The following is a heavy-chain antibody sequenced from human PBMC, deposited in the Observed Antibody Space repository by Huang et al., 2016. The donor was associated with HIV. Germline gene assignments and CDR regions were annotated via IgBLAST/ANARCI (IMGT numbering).Heavy chain of an antibody. V-gene: IGHV1-8*01. D-gene: IGHD2-15*01. CDR3: ARGYCRGATCYLYFDY. CDR2: MNPSSGKR. CDR1: GYNFTSYD. Sequence: QVQLVQSGAEVKKPGASVKVSCKASGYNFTSYDITWVRQATGQGLEWMGWMNPSSGKRGYAQKFQGRVTMTRNTSMSTAYMELSGLRSDDTAVYYCARGYCRGATCYLYFDYWGQGTLVTVS. J-gene: IGHJ4*02.